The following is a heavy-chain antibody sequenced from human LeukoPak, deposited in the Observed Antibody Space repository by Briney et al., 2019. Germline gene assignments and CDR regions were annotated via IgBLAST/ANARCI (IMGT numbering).Heavy chain of an antibody. D-gene: IGHD3-22*01. Sequence: KPGESLKISCKGSGYSFTSYWIGWVRQMPGKGLEWMGIIYPGDSDTRYSPSFQGQVTMSADKSISTAYLQWSSLKASDTAMYYCARHRLRYYYDSSADYWGQGTLVTVSS. CDR1: GYSFTSYW. CDR2: IYPGDSDT. J-gene: IGHJ4*02. CDR3: ARHRLRYYYDSSADY. V-gene: IGHV5-51*01.